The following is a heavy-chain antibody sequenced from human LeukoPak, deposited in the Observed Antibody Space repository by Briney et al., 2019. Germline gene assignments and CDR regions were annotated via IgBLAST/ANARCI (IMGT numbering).Heavy chain of an antibody. V-gene: IGHV3-53*01. J-gene: IGHJ4*02. CDR2: IYSGGST. Sequence: GGSLRLSCAASGSTVSSNYMSWVRQAPGKGLEWVSIIYSGGSTYYADSVKGRFTISRDNAKNTLYLQMNSVRADDTGVYYCARYSSGWYGHFDYWGQGTLVTVSS. CDR3: ARYSSGWYGHFDY. CDR1: GSTVSSNY. D-gene: IGHD6-19*01.